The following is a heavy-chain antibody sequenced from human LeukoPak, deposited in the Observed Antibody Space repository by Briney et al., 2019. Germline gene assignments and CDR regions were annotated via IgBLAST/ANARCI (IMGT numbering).Heavy chain of an antibody. D-gene: IGHD3-22*01. J-gene: IGHJ4*02. CDR2: ISGSGGST. V-gene: IGHV3-23*01. CDR1: GFTFSSYA. Sequence: PGGSLRLSCAASGFTFSSYAMSWVRQAPGKGLEWVSAISGSGGSTYYADSVKGRFTISRDNSKNTLYLQMNSLRAEDTAVYYCAKGAYYYDSSGYPGDYWGQGTLVTVSS. CDR3: AKGAYYYDSSGYPGDY.